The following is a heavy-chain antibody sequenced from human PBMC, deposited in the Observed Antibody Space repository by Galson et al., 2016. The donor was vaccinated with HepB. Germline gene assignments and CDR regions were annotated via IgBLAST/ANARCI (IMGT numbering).Heavy chain of an antibody. CDR3: ARYGDEAGWNFQH. D-gene: IGHD6-19*01. V-gene: IGHV3-7*03. CDR1: GFTFSRFW. J-gene: IGHJ1*01. Sequence: LRLSCAASGFTFSRFWMNWVRQAPGKGLEWVASIREDGSKTSYVDSVKGRFTISRDNVENSLYLQMNSLRAEDTAVYYCARYGDEAGWNFQHWGQGTLVTVSS. CDR2: IREDGSKT.